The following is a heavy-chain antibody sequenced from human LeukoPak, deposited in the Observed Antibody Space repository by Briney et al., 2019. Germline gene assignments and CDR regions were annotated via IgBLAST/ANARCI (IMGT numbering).Heavy chain of an antibody. CDR1: GFTFDDYG. CDR3: ARGPWRASAYYYGSGSYLKFDY. Sequence: GGSLRLSCAASGFTFDDYGMSWVRQAPGKGLEWVSGINWDGGRTGYADSVKGRFTISRDNAKNSLYLQMNSLRAEDTALYYCARGPWRASAYYYGSGSYLKFDYWGQGTLVTVSS. D-gene: IGHD3-10*01. CDR2: INWDGGRT. V-gene: IGHV3-20*04. J-gene: IGHJ4*02.